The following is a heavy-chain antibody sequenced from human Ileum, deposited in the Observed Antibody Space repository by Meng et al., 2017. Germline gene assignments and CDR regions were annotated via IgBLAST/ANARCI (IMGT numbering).Heavy chain of an antibody. Sequence: VPLDESGGGLVQPGGSLRLSCAVSGFTFSSYAMSWVRQAPGKGLEWVSAISGSGGSTYYADSVKGRFTISRDNSKNTLYLQMNSLRAEDTAVYYCAKGGAAGTGLDYWGQGTLVTVSS. J-gene: IGHJ4*02. CDR1: GFTFSSYA. D-gene: IGHD6-13*01. CDR3: AKGGAAGTGLDY. CDR2: ISGSGGST. V-gene: IGHV3-23*04.